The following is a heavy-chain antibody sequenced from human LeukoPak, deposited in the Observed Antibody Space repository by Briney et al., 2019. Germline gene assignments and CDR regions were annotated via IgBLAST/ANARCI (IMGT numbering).Heavy chain of an antibody. D-gene: IGHD6-13*01. CDR2: IYYSGST. J-gene: IGHJ4*02. CDR3: ARERAAAGLNY. V-gene: IGHV4-39*07. CDR1: GGSISSSSYY. Sequence: SETLSLTCTVSGGSISSSSYYWGWIRQPPGKGLEWIGSIYYSGSTYYNPSLKSRVTISVDTSKNQFSLKLSSVTAADTAVYYCARERAAAGLNYWGQGTLVTVSS.